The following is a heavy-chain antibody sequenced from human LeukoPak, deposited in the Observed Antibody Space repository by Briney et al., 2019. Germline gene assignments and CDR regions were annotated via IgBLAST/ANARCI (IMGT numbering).Heavy chain of an antibody. D-gene: IGHD3-9*01. CDR1: GFIFTDYW. CDR3: AGAIREIRYFEPGLYF. V-gene: IGHV3-7*01. CDR2: IKYDGIDK. J-gene: IGHJ4*02. Sequence: GGSLXLSCAASGFIFTDYWMNWVRQAPGKGLEWVAMIKYDGIDKKYLDSVKGRFTISRDNAKNSLYLQMNSLRAEDTAVYYCAGAIREIRYFEPGLYFWGQGILVTVSS.